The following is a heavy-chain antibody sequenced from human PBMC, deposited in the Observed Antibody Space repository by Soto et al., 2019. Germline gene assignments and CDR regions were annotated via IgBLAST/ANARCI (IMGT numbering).Heavy chain of an antibody. Sequence: LSLTCTVSGGSFKSGSYSWSWIRQPPGKGLEWIGYVYHTGRTSYNPSLKSRASISMDTSKNQFSLNLDSVTAADTAVYFCARDFAYFDSWGQGTLVTVSS. CDR3: ARDFAYFDS. CDR1: GGSFKSGSYS. J-gene: IGHJ4*02. D-gene: IGHD3-3*01. CDR2: VYHTGRT. V-gene: IGHV4-61*01.